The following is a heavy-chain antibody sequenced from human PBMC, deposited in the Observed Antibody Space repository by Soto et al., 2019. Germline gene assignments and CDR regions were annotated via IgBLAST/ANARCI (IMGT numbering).Heavy chain of an antibody. D-gene: IGHD3-3*01. V-gene: IGHV4-30-4*01. Sequence: QVQMQESGPGLVKPSQTLSLTCTVSGGSISSGDYYWSWIRQPPGKGLEWIGYIYYSGSTYYNPSLKSRVTISVDTSKNPFSLKLSSVTAADTAVYYCARDQTLPPIFGVVGVAFYIWGQGTMITVSS. CDR3: ARDQTLPPIFGVVGVAFYI. J-gene: IGHJ3*02. CDR2: IYYSGST. CDR1: GGSISSGDYY.